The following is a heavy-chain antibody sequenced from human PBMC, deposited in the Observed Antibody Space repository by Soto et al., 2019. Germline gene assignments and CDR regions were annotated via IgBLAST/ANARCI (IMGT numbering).Heavy chain of an antibody. V-gene: IGHV1-18*01. CDR1: GYTFTSYG. CDR3: ARDQSWMNGIVVVTYGMDV. D-gene: IGHD3-22*01. Sequence: ASVKVSCKAPGYTFTSYGISWVRQAPGQGLEWMGWISAYNGNTNYAQKLQGRVTMTTDTSTSTAYMELRSLRSDDTAVYYCARDQSWMNGIVVVTYGMDVWGQGTTVTVSS. J-gene: IGHJ6*02. CDR2: ISAYNGNT.